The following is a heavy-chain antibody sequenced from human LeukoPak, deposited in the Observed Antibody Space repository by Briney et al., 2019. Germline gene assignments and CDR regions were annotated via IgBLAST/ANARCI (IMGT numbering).Heavy chain of an antibody. Sequence: GEPLKISCKGSGYSFTSYWIGRVRQMPGKGLEWMGIIYPGDSDTRYSPSFQGQVTISADKSISTAYLQWSSLKASDTAMYYCARSSDGSGSYSWYFDYWGQGTLVTVSS. D-gene: IGHD3-10*01. J-gene: IGHJ4*02. V-gene: IGHV5-51*01. CDR2: IYPGDSDT. CDR3: ARSSDGSGSYSWYFDY. CDR1: GYSFTSYW.